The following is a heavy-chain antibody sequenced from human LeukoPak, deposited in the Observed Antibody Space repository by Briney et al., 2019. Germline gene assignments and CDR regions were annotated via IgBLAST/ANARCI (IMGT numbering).Heavy chain of an antibody. J-gene: IGHJ1*01. CDR3: ALLRYFDWLLSPAEYFQH. Sequence: ASVKVSCKASGYTFTNYNINWVRQASGHGLEWLGWMNPNNGYTGYAQRFQGRVTMSRNTSISTAYMELSSLRSEDTAVYYCALLRYFDWLLSPAEYFQHWGQGTLVTVSS. V-gene: IGHV1-8*01. CDR2: MNPNNGYT. CDR1: GYTFTNYN. D-gene: IGHD3-9*01.